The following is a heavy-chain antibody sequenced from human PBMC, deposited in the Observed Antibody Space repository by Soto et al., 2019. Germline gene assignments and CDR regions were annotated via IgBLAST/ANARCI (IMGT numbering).Heavy chain of an antibody. J-gene: IGHJ4*02. CDR2: IYGGESET. Sequence: GGSLKLFFKCFGYSFIRYLIALGPQVPGKGLEWMGIIYGGESETRYSTSFQGQVTLSDDKSISTAYLKWSRLKDSDNAMYYCARRAYGGKDQFDYWGQGTLVTVSS. V-gene: IGHV5-51*01. CDR3: ARRAYGGKDQFDY. D-gene: IGHD4-17*01. CDR1: GYSFIRYL.